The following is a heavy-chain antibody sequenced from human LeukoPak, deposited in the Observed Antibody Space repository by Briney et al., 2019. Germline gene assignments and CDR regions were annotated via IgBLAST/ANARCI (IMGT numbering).Heavy chain of an antibody. D-gene: IGHD2-2*01. Sequence: ASVKVSCKASGYTSTSYGISWVRQAPGQGLEWMGWISAYNGNTNYAQKLQGRVTMTTDTSTSTAYMELRSLRSDDTAVYYCARDSAPLLPAANDYWGQGTLVTVSS. CDR1: GYTSTSYG. V-gene: IGHV1-18*01. J-gene: IGHJ4*02. CDR3: ARDSAPLLPAANDY. CDR2: ISAYNGNT.